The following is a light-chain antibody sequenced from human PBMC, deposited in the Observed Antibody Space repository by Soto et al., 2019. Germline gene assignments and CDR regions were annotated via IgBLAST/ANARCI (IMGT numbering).Light chain of an antibody. CDR1: QSVSSN. V-gene: IGKV3-15*01. CDR2: GAS. J-gene: IGKJ2*01. CDR3: QQYDTWPPSNT. Sequence: EIVMTQSPDTLSVSPGERATLSCRASQSVSSNLAWYQQKPGQAPRLLIYGASTMATGTPDRFSGSGSGTEFTLTISSLQSEDFAVYYCQQYDTWPPSNTFGQGTKLEIK.